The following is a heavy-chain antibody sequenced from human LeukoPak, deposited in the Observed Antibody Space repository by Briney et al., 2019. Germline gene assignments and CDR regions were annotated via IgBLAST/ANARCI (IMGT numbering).Heavy chain of an antibody. CDR3: ARDEAIFGAGYYYGMDV. CDR1: GGSISSGGHH. J-gene: IGHJ6*02. V-gene: IGHV4-31*03. D-gene: IGHD3-3*01. CDR2: INYSGST. Sequence: SETLSLTCTVSGGSISSGGHHWSWIRQRPGKGLEWIGYINYSGSTYYNPSPKSRVSISLDTSQNHFSLRLSSVTAADTAVYYCARDEAIFGAGYYYGMDVWGQGTTVTVSS.